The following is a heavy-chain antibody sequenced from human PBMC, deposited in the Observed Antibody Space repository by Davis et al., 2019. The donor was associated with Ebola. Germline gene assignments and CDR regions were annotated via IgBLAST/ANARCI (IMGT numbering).Heavy chain of an antibody. D-gene: IGHD3-9*01. J-gene: IGHJ6*02. V-gene: IGHV4-30-2*01. Sequence: PSETLSLTCAVSGGSISSGGYSWCWIRQPPGKGLEWIGYIYHSGSTYYNPSLKSRVTISVDRSKNQFSLKLSSVTAADTAVYYCAREVAYYDILTGYYSNGMDVWGQGTTVTVSS. CDR1: GGSISSGGYS. CDR3: AREVAYYDILTGYYSNGMDV. CDR2: IYHSGST.